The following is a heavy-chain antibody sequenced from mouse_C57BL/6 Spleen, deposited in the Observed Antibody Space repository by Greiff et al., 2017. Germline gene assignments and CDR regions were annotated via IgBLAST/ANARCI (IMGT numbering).Heavy chain of an antibody. CDR2: ISSGGSYT. CDR1: GFTFSSYG. Sequence: DVMLVESGGDLVKPGGSLKLSCAASGFTFSSYGMSWVRQTPDKRLEWVATISSGGSYTYYPDSVEGRFTISRDNAKNTLYLQMSSLKSEDTAMYYCARGYGNYFDYWGQGTTLTVSS. J-gene: IGHJ2*01. CDR3: ARGYGNYFDY. V-gene: IGHV5-6*02. D-gene: IGHD2-1*01.